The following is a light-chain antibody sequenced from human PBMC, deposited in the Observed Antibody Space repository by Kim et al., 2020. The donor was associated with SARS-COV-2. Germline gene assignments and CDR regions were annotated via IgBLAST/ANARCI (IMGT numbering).Light chain of an antibody. CDR3: GTSDSSLSAWV. CDR2: YDV. V-gene: IGLV1-51*01. CDR1: SSNIGNNY. J-gene: IGLJ3*02. Sequence: GPKVPFSCSGTSSNIGNNYFSSYHQFPATTPPLLIFYDVKRPPSIPDPFSSSRSATSATLGITALHPGDEADYYFGTSDSSLSAWVFGGGTQLTVL.